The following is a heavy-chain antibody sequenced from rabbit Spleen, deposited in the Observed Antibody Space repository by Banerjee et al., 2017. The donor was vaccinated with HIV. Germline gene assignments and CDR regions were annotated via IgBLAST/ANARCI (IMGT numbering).Heavy chain of an antibody. V-gene: IGHV1S45*01. CDR3: ARDLVAAIGWNFNL. CDR1: GFSFSNKVV. Sequence: QEQVLESGGGLVKPEGSLKLSCTASGFSFSNKVVMCWVRQAPGKGLQWIACINTYTAKPVYATWAKGRFTISRTSSTTVTLQMTSLTAADTATYFCARDLVAAIGWNFNLWGQGTLVTVS. J-gene: IGHJ4*01. CDR2: INTYTAKP. D-gene: IGHD3-1*01.